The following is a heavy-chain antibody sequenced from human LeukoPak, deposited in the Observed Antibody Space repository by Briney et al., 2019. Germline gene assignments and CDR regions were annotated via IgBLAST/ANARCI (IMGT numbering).Heavy chain of an antibody. V-gene: IGHV3-23*01. Sequence: PGGSLRLSCAASGFTFTICAMNWVRQAPGKGLEWVSGISGSGGSTYYADSVKGRFTISRDSSNNTVYLQMNSLRAEDTAVYYCAKADGSYKTLIDYWGQGTLVTVSS. J-gene: IGHJ4*02. CDR1: GFTFTICA. CDR2: ISGSGGST. CDR3: AKADGSYKTLIDY. D-gene: IGHD3-10*01.